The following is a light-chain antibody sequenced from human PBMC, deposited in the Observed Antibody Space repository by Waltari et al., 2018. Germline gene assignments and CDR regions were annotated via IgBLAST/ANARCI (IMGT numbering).Light chain of an antibody. V-gene: IGKV4-1*01. J-gene: IGKJ4*01. CDR1: QSVLYSSNNKNY. CDR3: QQYYSTPLT. Sequence: DIVMTQSPDSLAVSLGERATINCKSSQSVLYSSNNKNYLAWYQQKPGQTPKRLIYWASTRESGVPDLFSGSGSGTDFTLTISSLQAEDVAVYYCQQYYSTPLTFGGGTKVEIK. CDR2: WAS.